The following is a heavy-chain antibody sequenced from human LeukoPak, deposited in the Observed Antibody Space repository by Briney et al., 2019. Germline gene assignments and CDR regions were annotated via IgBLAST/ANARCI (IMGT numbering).Heavy chain of an antibody. Sequence: PGGSLRLSCAASGFTFSSYAMSWVRQAPGKGLEWVSAISGPAGSWDYADSVKGRFTISRDNSKNTLFLQTNSLRAEDTAIYYCAKKVGLVSAPLYYFDVWGQGTLVTVSS. CDR3: AKKVGLVSAPLYYFDV. D-gene: IGHD5/OR15-5a*01. V-gene: IGHV3-23*01. CDR2: ISGPAGSW. CDR1: GFTFSSYA. J-gene: IGHJ4*02.